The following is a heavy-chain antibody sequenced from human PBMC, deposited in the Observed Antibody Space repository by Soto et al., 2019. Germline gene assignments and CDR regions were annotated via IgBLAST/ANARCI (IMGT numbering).Heavy chain of an antibody. CDR3: VRGRRISGIYRGLDY. CDR1: TFFLTEYH. CDR2: ISSSGDTI. Sequence: PGRSRSLARPAATFFLTEYHPRWYSHAPKKGLELVAYISSSGDTIYYADSDLGRFTISRDNGKDSLLLQMSSLRGDDTAVYYCVRGRRISGIYRGLDYWGQGTLVTVSS. J-gene: IGHJ4*02. V-gene: IGHV3-11*01. D-gene: IGHD1-20*01.